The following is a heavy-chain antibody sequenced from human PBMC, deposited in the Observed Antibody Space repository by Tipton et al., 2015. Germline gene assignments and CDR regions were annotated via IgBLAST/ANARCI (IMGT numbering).Heavy chain of an antibody. D-gene: IGHD6-25*01. V-gene: IGHV4-39*01. CDR1: GGSISSRTDY. CDR2: VYYAGTT. Sequence: TLSLTCTVSGGSISSRTDYWAWIRQPPGKGLEWIGSVYYAGTTYYNPSHKSRVTISVDTSKNQFSLNLTSVTAADTAVYYCARVVEPSPAYNSGWQLDYWGQGTLVTVSS. J-gene: IGHJ4*02. CDR3: ARVVEPSPAYNSGWQLDY.